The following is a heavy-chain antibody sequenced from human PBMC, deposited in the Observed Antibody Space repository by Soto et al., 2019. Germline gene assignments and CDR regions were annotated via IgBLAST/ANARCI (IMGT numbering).Heavy chain of an antibody. CDR2: ISYLGNT. Sequence: SETLSLTCNISGGSISTYYWSWIRQSPGKGLEWIGYISYLGNTNYNPSLKSRVTISVDTPKNQFSLKLGSVTSADTAVYYCAKGDLLWDPFDSWGQGTLVTVSS. J-gene: IGHJ4*02. V-gene: IGHV4-59*01. D-gene: IGHD3-16*01. CDR1: GGSISTYY. CDR3: AKGDLLWDPFDS.